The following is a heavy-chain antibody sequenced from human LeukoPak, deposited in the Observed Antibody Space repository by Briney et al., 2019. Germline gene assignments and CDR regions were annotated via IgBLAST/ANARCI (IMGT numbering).Heavy chain of an antibody. J-gene: IGHJ3*02. CDR1: GGSISSGDYY. Sequence: SQTLSLTCTVSGGSISSGDYYWSWIRQPPGKGLEWIGRIYTSGSTNYNPSLKSRVTISVDTSKNQFSLKLSSVTAADTAVYYCARVDSSSWYGLNNAFDIWGQGTMVTVSS. V-gene: IGHV4-61*02. CDR3: ARVDSSSWYGLNNAFDI. D-gene: IGHD6-13*01. CDR2: IYTSGST.